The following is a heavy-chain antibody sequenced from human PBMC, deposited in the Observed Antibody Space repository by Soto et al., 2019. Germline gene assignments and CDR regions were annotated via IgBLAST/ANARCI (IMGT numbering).Heavy chain of an antibody. J-gene: IGHJ4*02. V-gene: IGHV1-8*01. D-gene: IGHD2-15*01. CDR3: ASVMSGGHSDY. CDR1: GYTFPNYV. Sequence: QVQLVQSGAEVKKPGASVTVSCKASGYTFPNYVINWVRQATGQGLEWMGWMNPKSGNTGYAQKCQGRLTMTRNTSLGTAYMDLRSLRSDDTAVYYCASVMSGGHSDYWGQGTLVTVSS. CDR2: MNPKSGNT.